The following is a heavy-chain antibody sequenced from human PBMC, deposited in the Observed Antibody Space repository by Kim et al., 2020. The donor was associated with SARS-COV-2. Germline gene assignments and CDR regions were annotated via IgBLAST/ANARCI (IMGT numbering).Heavy chain of an antibody. CDR2: IKQDGSEK. D-gene: IGHD3-10*01. J-gene: IGHJ4*02. Sequence: GGSLRLSCAASGFTFSSYWMSWVRQAPGKGLEWVANIKQDGSEKYYVDSVKGRFTISRDNAKNSLYLQMNSLRAEDTAVYYCARESTMVRGALFDYWGQGTLVTVSS. V-gene: IGHV3-7*01. CDR1: GFTFSSYW. CDR3: ARESTMVRGALFDY.